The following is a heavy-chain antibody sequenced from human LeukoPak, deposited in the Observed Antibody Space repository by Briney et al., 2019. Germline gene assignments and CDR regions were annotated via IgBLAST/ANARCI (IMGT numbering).Heavy chain of an antibody. CDR3: ARVRLGRGLDY. Sequence: SETLSLTCTVSGDSISSSYRGWIRQPAGKGLEWIGRIHTSGSTYYSPSLKSRVTMSVDTSTNQFSLKLSSVTAADTAMYYCARVRLGRGLDYWGQGTLVTASS. CDR2: IHTSGST. J-gene: IGHJ4*02. CDR1: GDSISSSY. V-gene: IGHV4-4*07. D-gene: IGHD6-19*01.